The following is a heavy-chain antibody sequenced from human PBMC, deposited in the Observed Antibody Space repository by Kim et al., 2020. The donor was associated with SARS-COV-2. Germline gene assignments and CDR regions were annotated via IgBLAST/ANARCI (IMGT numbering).Heavy chain of an antibody. CDR2: ISYDGSNK. CDR1: GFTFSSYG. Sequence: GGSLRLSCAASGFTFSSYGMHWVRQAPGKGLEWVAVISYDGSNKYYADSVKGRFTISRDNSKNTLYLQMNSLRAEDTAVYYCAKDGSYYDFWSGYLAPRSTPYYYYYMDVWGKGTTVTVSS. D-gene: IGHD3-3*01. J-gene: IGHJ6*03. CDR3: AKDGSYYDFWSGYLAPRSTPYYYYYMDV. V-gene: IGHV3-30*18.